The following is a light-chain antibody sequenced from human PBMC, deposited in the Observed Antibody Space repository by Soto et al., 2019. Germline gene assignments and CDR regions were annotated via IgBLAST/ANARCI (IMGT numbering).Light chain of an antibody. CDR2: DAS. Sequence: DIQMTQSPSTLSASVGDRVTITCRASQSISSWLAWYQQKPGKAPKLLIYDASNLESGVPSRFSGGGSGTEFTLTISSLQPEDFASYYCLQDYGDSWTFGQGTKVDIK. J-gene: IGKJ1*01. V-gene: IGKV1-5*01. CDR1: QSISSW. CDR3: LQDYGDSWT.